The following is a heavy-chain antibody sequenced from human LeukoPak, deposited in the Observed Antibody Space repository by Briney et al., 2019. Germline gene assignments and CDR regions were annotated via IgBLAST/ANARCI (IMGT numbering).Heavy chain of an antibody. Sequence: GGSLRLSCAASGFAFSSYGMHWVRQAPDKGLEWVAFIRYEGSSKYYADSVKGRFTISRDNSKNTLYLQMDSLRPEDTAVYYCAKDLLRDRWFGESWGQGTLVTVSS. J-gene: IGHJ5*02. CDR3: AKDLLRDRWFGES. CDR1: GFAFSSYG. CDR2: IRYEGSSK. V-gene: IGHV3-30*02. D-gene: IGHD3-10*01.